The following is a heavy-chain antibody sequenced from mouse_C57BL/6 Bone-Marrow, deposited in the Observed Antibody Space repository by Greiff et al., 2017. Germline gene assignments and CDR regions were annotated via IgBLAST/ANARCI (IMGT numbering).Heavy chain of an antibody. D-gene: IGHD1-1*01. CDR3: ASGLLRSLYAMDY. J-gene: IGHJ4*01. V-gene: IGHV1-4*01. CDR2: INPSSGYT. CDR1: GYTFTSYT. Sequence: QVQLQQSGAELARPGASVKMSCKASGYTFTSYTMHWVKQRPGQGLEWIGYINPSSGYTKYNQKFKDKATLTADKSSSTAYMQLSSLTSEDSAVYYCASGLLRSLYAMDYWGQGTSVTVSA.